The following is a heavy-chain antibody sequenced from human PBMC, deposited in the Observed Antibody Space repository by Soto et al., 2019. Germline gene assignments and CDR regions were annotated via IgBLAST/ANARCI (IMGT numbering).Heavy chain of an antibody. V-gene: IGHV3-21*01. D-gene: IGHD5-12*01. CDR3: AREFGGYDYYYYYGMDV. CDR1: GFTFSSYS. CDR2: ISSSSSYI. J-gene: IGHJ6*02. Sequence: GGSLRLSCAASGFTFSSYSMNWVRQAPGKGLEWVSSISSSSSYIYYADSVKGRFTISRDNAKNSLYLQMNSLRAEDTAVYYCAREFGGYDYYYYYGMDVWGQGTTVTVSS.